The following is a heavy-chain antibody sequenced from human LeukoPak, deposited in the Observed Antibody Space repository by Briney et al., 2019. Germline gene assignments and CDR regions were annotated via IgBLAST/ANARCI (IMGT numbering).Heavy chain of an antibody. Sequence: GGSLRLSCTASGIMFSGYWMSWVRQAPGKGLEWMANIKQYGTERYYVDSVKGRFTISRDDAKKSVYLQMNSLRAEDTAVYFCASDGGPFDHWGQGMLVTVAS. V-gene: IGHV3-7*01. J-gene: IGHJ4*02. D-gene: IGHD3-16*01. CDR2: IKQYGTER. CDR3: ASDGGPFDH. CDR1: GIMFSGYW.